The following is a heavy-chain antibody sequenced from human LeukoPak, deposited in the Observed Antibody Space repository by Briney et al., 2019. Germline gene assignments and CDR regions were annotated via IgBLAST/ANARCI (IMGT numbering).Heavy chain of an antibody. CDR2: INLNSGGT. D-gene: IGHD3-10*01. CDR1: GYTFTGYY. J-gene: IGHJ5*02. CDR3: ARYLYYYGSGSYSWFDP. V-gene: IGHV1-2*02. Sequence: GASVKVSCKPSGYTFTGYYMHWVCHAPGQGLEWMGWINLNSGGTNYAQKFQGRVPMTRGTSISPAYMELSRLRSDDTAVYYCARYLYYYGSGSYSWFDPWGQGTLVTVSS.